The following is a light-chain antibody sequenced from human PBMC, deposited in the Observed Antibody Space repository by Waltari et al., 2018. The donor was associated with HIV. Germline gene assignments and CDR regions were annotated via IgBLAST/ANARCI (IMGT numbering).Light chain of an antibody. V-gene: IGLV10-54*01. CDR1: SNNAGYQA. CDR3: CAWDSSLNGWI. CDR2: RNN. Sequence: QAGLTQPPSMSTGLGQTATLTCTGDSNNAGYQAIAWVQHRRGHPPKLLSQRNNNRPSGISDRFSAFRSGDTGFLTISGLQSQEEADYFCCAWDSSLNGWIFGGGTHLT. J-gene: IGLJ3*02.